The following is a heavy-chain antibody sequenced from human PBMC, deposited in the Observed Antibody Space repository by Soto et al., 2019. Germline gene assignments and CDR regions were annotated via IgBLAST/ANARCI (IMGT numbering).Heavy chain of an antibody. V-gene: IGHV1-18*01. CDR2: MNAYNGNT. J-gene: IGHJ5*02. CDR3: AREQQLRLDP. Sequence: QVQVVQSGAEVKKPGASVKVSCKTSGYTFTAYGITWVRQAPGQGLEWMGWMNAYNGNTNYAQKLQGRVTMTTDTSTSTAYMELRSLTSDDTAVYYCAREQQLRLDPWGRGTLVTVSS. CDR1: GYTFTAYG. D-gene: IGHD6-13*01.